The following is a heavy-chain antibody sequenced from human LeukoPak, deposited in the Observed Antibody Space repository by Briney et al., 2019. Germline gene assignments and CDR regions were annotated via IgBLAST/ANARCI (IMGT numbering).Heavy chain of an antibody. Sequence: SETLSLTCTVSGGSISSSSYYWGWIRQPPGKGLEWIGSIYYSGSTYYNPSLKSRVTISVDTSKNQFSLKLSSVTAADTAVYYCARHVLSGYLNYWYFDFWGRGTLVTVSS. J-gene: IGHJ2*01. V-gene: IGHV4-39*01. CDR2: IYYSGST. D-gene: IGHD3-3*01. CDR1: GGSISSSSYY. CDR3: ARHVLSGYLNYWYFDF.